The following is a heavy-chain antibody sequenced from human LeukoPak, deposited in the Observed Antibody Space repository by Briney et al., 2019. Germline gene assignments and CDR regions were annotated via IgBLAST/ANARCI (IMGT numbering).Heavy chain of an antibody. Sequence: SETLSLTCAVYGGSFSGFYWSWLRQPPGQELEWIGEINHSGSTYYNPSLKSRITMSVDTSENQFSLGLSSVTAADTAMYYCARGGIIGTTNNWFDPWGQATLVTVSS. CDR2: INHSGST. J-gene: IGHJ5*02. D-gene: IGHD1-20*01. V-gene: IGHV4-34*01. CDR3: ARGGIIGTTNNWFDP. CDR1: GGSFSGFY.